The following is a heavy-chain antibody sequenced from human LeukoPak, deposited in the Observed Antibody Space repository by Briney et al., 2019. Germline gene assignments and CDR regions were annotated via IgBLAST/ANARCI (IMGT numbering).Heavy chain of an antibody. J-gene: IGHJ6*04. Sequence: GESLKISRKGSGYSFTSYLISWVRQMPGKGLEWMGHIKPSDSCANYSASFQGHVTILADKSISTAYLQWSSLKASDTAMYYCARQGIAVAKGYYYYGMDVWGKGTTVTVSS. CDR3: ARQGIAVAKGYYYYGMDV. CDR1: GYSFTSYL. D-gene: IGHD6-19*01. CDR2: IKPSDSCA. V-gene: IGHV5-10-1*01.